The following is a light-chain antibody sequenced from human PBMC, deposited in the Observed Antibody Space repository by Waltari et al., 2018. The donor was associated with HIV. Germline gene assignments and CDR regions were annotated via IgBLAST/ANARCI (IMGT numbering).Light chain of an antibody. CDR3: STWDTALGAWV. CDR2: RNE. V-gene: IGLV10-54*01. J-gene: IGLJ2*01. CDR1: SNNVGSQV. Sequence: QSGLTQPPSMPETFRQTATITSNGDSNNVGSQVLAWLQQHHGHPPKLLSYRNENRPSGISGRFSASRSGDTAYLSISSLQSEEEAEYYCSTWDTALGAWVFGGGTKLTVL.